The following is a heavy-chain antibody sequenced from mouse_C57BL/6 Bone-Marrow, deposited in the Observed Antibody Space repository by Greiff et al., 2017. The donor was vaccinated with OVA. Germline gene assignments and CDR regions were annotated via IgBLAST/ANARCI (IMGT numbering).Heavy chain of an antibody. D-gene: IGHD2-1*01. J-gene: IGHJ4*01. Sequence: EVKLVESGEGLVKPGGSLKLSCAASGFTFSSYAMSWVRQTPEKRLEWFAYISSGGDYIYYADTVKGRVTISRDNASNTLYLQMSSLKSEDTAMYYCTRLLDAMDFWCQGTSFTVSS. CDR2: ISSGGDYI. CDR1: GFTFSSYA. CDR3: TRLLDAMDF. V-gene: IGHV5-9-1*02.